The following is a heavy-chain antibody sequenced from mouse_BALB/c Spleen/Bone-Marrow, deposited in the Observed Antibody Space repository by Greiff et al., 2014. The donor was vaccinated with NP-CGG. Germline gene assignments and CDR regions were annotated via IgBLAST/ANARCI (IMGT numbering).Heavy chain of an antibody. Sequence: VKLQESGAELVKPGTSVKLSCKASGYTFTTYYMYWVKQRPGQGLEWIGEINPNNGGTNFKEKFKSKATLTVDKSSSTAYTQLSSLTSEDSAVYYCTRGRTWDFDYWGQGTTLTVSS. V-gene: IGHV1S81*02. CDR2: INPNNGGT. D-gene: IGHD4-1*01. J-gene: IGHJ2*01. CDR3: TRGRTWDFDY. CDR1: GYTFTTYY.